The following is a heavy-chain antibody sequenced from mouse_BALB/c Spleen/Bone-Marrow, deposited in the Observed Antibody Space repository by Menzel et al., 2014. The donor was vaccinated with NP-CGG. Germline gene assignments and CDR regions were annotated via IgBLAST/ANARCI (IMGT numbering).Heavy chain of an antibody. D-gene: IGHD1-1*01. CDR2: ISSGSSTI. J-gene: IGHJ2*01. CDR3: AREATVVAKDYFDY. Sequence: EVQRVESGGGLVQPGGSRKLSCAASGFTFSSFGMHWVRQAPEKGLEWVAYISSGSSTIYYADTVKGRFTISRDNPKNTLFLQMTSLRSEDTAMYYCAREATVVAKDYFDYWGQGTTLSLSS. V-gene: IGHV5-17*02. CDR1: GFTFSSFG.